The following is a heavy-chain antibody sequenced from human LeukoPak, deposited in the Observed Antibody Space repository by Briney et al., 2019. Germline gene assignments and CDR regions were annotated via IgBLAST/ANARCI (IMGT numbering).Heavy chain of an antibody. Sequence: GGSLRLSCAASGFTFSSYAMSWVRQAPGKGLEWVSAISGSGGSTYYAASVKGRFTISRDNSKNTLYLQMNSLRAEDTAVYYCAKDRDGYNLPDAFDIWGQGTMVTVSS. J-gene: IGHJ3*02. D-gene: IGHD5-24*01. V-gene: IGHV3-23*01. CDR2: ISGSGGST. CDR1: GFTFSSYA. CDR3: AKDRDGYNLPDAFDI.